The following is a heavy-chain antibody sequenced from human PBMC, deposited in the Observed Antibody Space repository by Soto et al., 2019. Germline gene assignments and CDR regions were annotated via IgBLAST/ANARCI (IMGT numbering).Heavy chain of an antibody. CDR2: ISGSGGST. D-gene: IGHD1-7*01. CDR1: GFTFSSYA. CDR3: AKDGYNWNYAFDI. Sequence: GGYLRISCAASGFTFSSYAMSWVRRAPGKGLEWVSAISGSGGSTYYAASVQGRFAISRDNSKNTMYLQMNSLRAEDTAVYYCAKDGYNWNYAFDIWGQGTMVTVSS. V-gene: IGHV3-23*01. J-gene: IGHJ3*02.